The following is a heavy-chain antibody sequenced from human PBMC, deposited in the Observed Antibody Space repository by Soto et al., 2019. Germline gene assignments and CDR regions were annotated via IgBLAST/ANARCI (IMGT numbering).Heavy chain of an antibody. CDR1: GGSISSSNYF. CDR3: ARWWSGSRQGFDP. Sequence: SETLSLTCTVPGGSISSSNYFWGWIRQPPGKGLEWIGSMYYSGSAYYNPSLKSRVTISVDTSKNQFSLKLSSVTAADTAVYYCARWWSGSRQGFDPWGQGTLVTVSS. J-gene: IGHJ5*02. D-gene: IGHD3-3*01. V-gene: IGHV4-39*07. CDR2: MYYSGSA.